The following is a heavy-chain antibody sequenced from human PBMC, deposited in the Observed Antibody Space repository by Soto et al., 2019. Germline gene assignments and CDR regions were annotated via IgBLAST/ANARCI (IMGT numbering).Heavy chain of an antibody. CDR2: ISAYNGNT. J-gene: IGHJ6*02. CDR3: ARDSGGYDYSGYYYGMDA. CDR1: GYTFTSYG. D-gene: IGHD5-12*01. V-gene: IGHV1-18*01. Sequence: ASVKVSCKASGYTFTSYGISWVRQAPGQGLEWMGWISAYNGNTNYAQKLQGRVTMTTDTSTSTAYMELRSLRSDDTAVYYCARDSGGYDYSGYYYGMDAWGQGTTVTVSS.